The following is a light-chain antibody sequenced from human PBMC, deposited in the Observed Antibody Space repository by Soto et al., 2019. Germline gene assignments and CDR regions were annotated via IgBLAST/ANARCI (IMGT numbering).Light chain of an antibody. CDR2: AAS. CDR1: QGIGTY. J-gene: IGKJ5*01. Sequence: DIQLTQSPSFLSASVGDRVTITCRASQGIGTYLAWYQQKPGKAPNLLIYAASTLQSGVPSRFSGSGSGTEFTLTISSLQPEDFATYYCQQFTSYPITFGQGTRLEIK. V-gene: IGKV1-9*01. CDR3: QQFTSYPIT.